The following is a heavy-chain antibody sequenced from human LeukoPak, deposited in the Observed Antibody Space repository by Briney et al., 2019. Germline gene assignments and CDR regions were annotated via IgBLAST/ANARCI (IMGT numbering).Heavy chain of an antibody. V-gene: IGHV1-46*01. CDR1: GYTFTSYY. D-gene: IGHD4-17*01. CDR3: ARAADDYVEAFDI. Sequence: ASVKVSCKASGYTFTSYYMHWVRQAPGQGPEWMGIINPSGGSTSYAQKFQGRVTMTRDASTSTVYMELSSLRSEDTAVYYCARAADDYVEAFDIWGQGTMVTVSS. CDR2: INPSGGST. J-gene: IGHJ3*02.